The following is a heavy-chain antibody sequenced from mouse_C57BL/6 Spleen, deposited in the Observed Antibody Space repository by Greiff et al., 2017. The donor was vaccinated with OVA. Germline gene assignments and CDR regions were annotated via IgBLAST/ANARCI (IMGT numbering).Heavy chain of an antibody. CDR3: AKADYYAMDY. V-gene: IGHV5-17*01. Sequence: EVKLMESGGGLVKPGGSLKLSCAASGFTFSDYGMHWVRQAPEKGLEWVAYISSGSSTIYYADTVKGRVTISRDNAKNTLFLQMTSLRSEDTAMYYCAKADYYAMDYWGQGTSVTVSS. CDR2: ISSGSSTI. J-gene: IGHJ4*01. CDR1: GFTFSDYG.